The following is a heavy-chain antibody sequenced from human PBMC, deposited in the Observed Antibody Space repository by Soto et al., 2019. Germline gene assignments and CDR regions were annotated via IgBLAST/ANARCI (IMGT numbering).Heavy chain of an antibody. CDR2: ISYDGSNK. D-gene: IGHD1-7*01. CDR3: AKDFLELAGGVWYYYYGMDV. Sequence: LRLSCAASGFTFSSYGMHWVRQAPGKGLEWVAVISYDGSNKYYADSVKGRFTISRDNSKNTLYLQMNSLRAEDTAVYYCAKDFLELAGGVWYYYYGMDVWGQGTTVTVSS. J-gene: IGHJ6*02. V-gene: IGHV3-30*18. CDR1: GFTFSSYG.